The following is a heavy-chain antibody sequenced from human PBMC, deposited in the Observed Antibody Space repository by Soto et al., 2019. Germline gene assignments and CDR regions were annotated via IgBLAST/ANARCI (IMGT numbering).Heavy chain of an antibody. Sequence: EGSLRLSCAASGFTFSSYAMSWVRQAPGKGLEWVSAISGSGGSTYYADSVKGRFTISRDNSKNTLYLQMNSLRAEDTAVYYCAQDRLALGGATDYYYYGMEVWGQGTTVTVSS. CDR1: GFTFSSYA. J-gene: IGHJ6*01. D-gene: IGHD1-26*01. V-gene: IGHV3-23*01. CDR2: ISGSGGST. CDR3: AQDRLALGGATDYYYYGMEV.